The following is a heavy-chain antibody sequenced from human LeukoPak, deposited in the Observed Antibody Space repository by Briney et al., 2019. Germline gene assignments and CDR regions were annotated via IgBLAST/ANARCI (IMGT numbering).Heavy chain of an antibody. CDR2: ISSSGSTI. J-gene: IGHJ4*02. CDR3: ARDHIGSGWVDY. D-gene: IGHD6-19*01. Sequence: GGSLRLSCAASGFTFSSYWMHWVRQAPGKGLEWVSYISSSGSTIYYADSVKGRFTISRDNAKNSLYLQMNSLRAEDTAVYYCARDHIGSGWVDYWGQGTLVTVSS. V-gene: IGHV3-48*04. CDR1: GFTFSSYW.